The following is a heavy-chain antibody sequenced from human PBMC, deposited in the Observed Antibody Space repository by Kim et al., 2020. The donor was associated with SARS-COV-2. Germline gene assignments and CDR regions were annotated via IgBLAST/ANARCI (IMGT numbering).Heavy chain of an antibody. D-gene: IGHD2-2*01. J-gene: IGHJ4*02. CDR3: ARDLVVVPAASGFDY. V-gene: IGHV1-46*01. CDR1: GYTFTSYY. CDR2: INPSGGST. Sequence: ASVKVSCKASGYTFTSYYMHWVRQAPGQGLEWMGIINPSGGSTSYAQKFQGRVTMTRDTSTSTVYMELCSLRSEDTAVYYCARDLVVVPAASGFDYWGQGTLVTVSS.